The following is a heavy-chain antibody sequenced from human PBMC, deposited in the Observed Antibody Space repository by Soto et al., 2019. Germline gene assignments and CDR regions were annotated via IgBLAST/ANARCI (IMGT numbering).Heavy chain of an antibody. CDR3: ASHYRRRGWEWATEPLFDY. CDR2: IYYSGSA. Sequence: SETLSLTCTVSGGSISSYYWSWIRQPPGKGLEWIGYIYYSGSANYNPSLKSRVTISVDTSKNQFSLKLSSVTAADTAVYYCASHYRRRGWEWATEPLFDYWGQGTLVTVSS. J-gene: IGHJ4*02. D-gene: IGHD6-19*01. CDR1: GGSISSYY. V-gene: IGHV4-59*01.